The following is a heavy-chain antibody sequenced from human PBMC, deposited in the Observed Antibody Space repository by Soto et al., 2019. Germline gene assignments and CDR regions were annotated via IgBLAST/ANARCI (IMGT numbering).Heavy chain of an antibody. J-gene: IGHJ4*02. CDR3: AREAGWQRMVPYD. V-gene: IGHV1-18*04. D-gene: IGHD6-25*01. CDR2: ISAFNGDT. CDR1: GYTFTSYG. Sequence: QVQLVQSGTEVKKPGASVNVSCKAFGYTFTSYGFSWVRQVPGQGLEWLGWISAFNGDTQYAQTMKGRLTVTTDTSTTTVHMELRSLTPADTAVYYCAREAGWQRMVPYDGGKGTLVTVS.